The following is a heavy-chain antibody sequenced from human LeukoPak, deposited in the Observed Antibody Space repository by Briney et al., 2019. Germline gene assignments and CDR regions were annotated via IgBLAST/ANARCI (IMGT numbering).Heavy chain of an antibody. CDR1: GGSISGFY. D-gene: IGHD2-15*01. CDR2: IYYTGST. CDR3: ARGVVAAPQTFDY. V-gene: IGHV4-59*01. J-gene: IGHJ4*02. Sequence: SETLSLTCTVSGGSISGFYWSWIRQPPGKGLEWIGYIYYTGSTNYNPSLKSRVTISVDTSKNQFSLKLSSVTAADTAVYYCARGVVAAPQTFDYWGQGTLVAVSS.